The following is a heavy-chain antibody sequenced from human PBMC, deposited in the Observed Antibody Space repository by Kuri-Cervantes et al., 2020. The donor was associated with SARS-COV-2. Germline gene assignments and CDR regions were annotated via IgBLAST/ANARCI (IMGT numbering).Heavy chain of an antibody. V-gene: IGHV3-72*01. D-gene: IGHD3-22*01. J-gene: IGHJ4*02. Sequence: GESLKISCAASGFTFSDHYMDWVRQAPGKGLEWVGRTRNKANSYTTEYAASVKGRFTISRDDSKNSLYLQMNSLKTEDTAVYYCARDPITMRVLDYWGQGTLVTVSS. CDR1: GFTFSDHY. CDR3: ARDPITMRVLDY. CDR2: TRNKANSYTT.